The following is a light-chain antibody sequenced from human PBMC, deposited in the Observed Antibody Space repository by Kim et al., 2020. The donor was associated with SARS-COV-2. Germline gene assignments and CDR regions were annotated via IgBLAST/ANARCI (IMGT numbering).Light chain of an antibody. V-gene: IGLV2-14*04. J-gene: IGLJ3*02. CDR3: SSYTSSSTWV. CDR1: SSDVGGYNY. CDR2: DVS. Sequence: GHPITSSCTGTSSDVGGYNYVSWYQQHPGKAPKRMIYDVSKRPSGVSNRFSGSKSGNTASLTISGLQAEDEADYYCSSYTSSSTWVFGGGTKLTVL.